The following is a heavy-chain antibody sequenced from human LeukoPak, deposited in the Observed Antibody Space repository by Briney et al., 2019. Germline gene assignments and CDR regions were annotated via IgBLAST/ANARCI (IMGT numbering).Heavy chain of an antibody. CDR3: AKEGYSRGYYSYYYMDV. D-gene: IGHD6-13*01. CDR2: IRYDGSNK. V-gene: IGHV3-30*02. CDR1: GFTFSSYG. J-gene: IGHJ6*03. Sequence: GGSLRLSCAGSGFTFSSYGMHWVRQAPGKGLEWVAFIRYDGSNKYYADSVKGRFTISRDNSKNTLYVQMNSLRAEDTAVYYCAKEGYSRGYYSYYYMDVWGKGTTVTVSS.